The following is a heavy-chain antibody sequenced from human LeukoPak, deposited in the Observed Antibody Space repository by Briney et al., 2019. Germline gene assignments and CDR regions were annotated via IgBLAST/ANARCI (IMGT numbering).Heavy chain of an antibody. D-gene: IGHD4-23*01. CDR1: GGSFSGYY. CDR2: INHSGST. J-gene: IGHJ4*02. CDR3: ASPYGGNSDHSDY. Sequence: KPSETLSLTCAVYGGSFSGYYWSWIRQPPGKGLEWIGEINHSGSTNYNPSLKSRVTISVDTSKNQFSLKLSSVTAADTAVYYCASPYGGNSDHSDYWGQGTLVTVSS. V-gene: IGHV4-34*01.